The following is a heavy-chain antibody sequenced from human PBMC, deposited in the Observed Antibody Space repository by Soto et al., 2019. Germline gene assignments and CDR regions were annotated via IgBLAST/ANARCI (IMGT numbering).Heavy chain of an antibody. CDR1: GGSISSSY. CDR3: ARVRYSSTYFDY. Sequence: PSETLSLTCAVSGGSISSSYWSWLRQPPGKGLEWIGYIYYSGNTNYKPSLKSRVTISVDKSKNQFSLNLSSVTAADTAVYYCARVRYSSTYFDYWGQGTLVTVSS. CDR2: IYYSGNT. D-gene: IGHD6-13*01. J-gene: IGHJ4*02. V-gene: IGHV4-59*12.